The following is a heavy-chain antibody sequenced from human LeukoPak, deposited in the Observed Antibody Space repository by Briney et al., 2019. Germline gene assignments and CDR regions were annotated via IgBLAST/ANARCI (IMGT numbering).Heavy chain of an antibody. CDR2: INPNSGGT. Sequence: ASVKVSCKASGYTFTGYYMHWVRRAPGQGLEWMGWINPNSGGTNYAQKFQGRVTMTRDTSISTAYMELSRLRSDDTAVYYCATDRGYSYGLSGSGDYWGQGTLVTVSS. CDR1: GYTFTGYY. D-gene: IGHD5-18*01. V-gene: IGHV1-2*02. J-gene: IGHJ4*02. CDR3: ATDRGYSYGLSGSGDY.